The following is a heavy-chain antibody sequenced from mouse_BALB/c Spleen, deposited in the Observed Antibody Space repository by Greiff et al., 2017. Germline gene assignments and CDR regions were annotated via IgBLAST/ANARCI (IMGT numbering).Heavy chain of an antibody. CDR2: ISSGGST. D-gene: IGHD2-2*01. CDR1: GFTFSSYA. CDR3: AREGYPAMDY. Sequence: DVKLVESGGGLVKPGGSLKLSCAASGFTFSSYAMSWVRQTPEKRLEWVASISSGGSTYYPDSVKGRFTISRDNARNILYLQMSSLRSEDTAMYYCAREGYPAMDYWGQGTSVTVSS. J-gene: IGHJ4*01. V-gene: IGHV5-6-5*01.